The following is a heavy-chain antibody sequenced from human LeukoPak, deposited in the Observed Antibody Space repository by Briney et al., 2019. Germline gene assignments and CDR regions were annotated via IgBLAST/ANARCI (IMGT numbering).Heavy chain of an antibody. D-gene: IGHD3-22*01. CDR2: IIPILGIA. J-gene: IGHJ4*01. CDR1: GGTFSSYA. CDR3: ARVKATTSGSSGYSVRNYFDY. V-gene: IGHV1-69*04. Sequence: GASVKVSCKASGGTFSSYAISWVRQAPGQGLEWMGRIIPILGIANYAQKFQGRVTITADKSTSTAYMELSSLRSEDTAVYYCARVKATTSGSSGYSVRNYFDYWGQGTLVTVSS.